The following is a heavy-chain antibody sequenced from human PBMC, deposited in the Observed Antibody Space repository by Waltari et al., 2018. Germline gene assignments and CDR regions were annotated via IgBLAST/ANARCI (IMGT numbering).Heavy chain of an antibody. Sequence: QLQLQESGPGLVKPSETLSLTCTVSGGSISSSSYYWGWIRQPPGKGLEWIGSIDYSGSTYYNPALKSRVTISVDTSKNQFSLKLSSVTAADTAVYYCARHLPQRRVRVDAFDIWGQGTMVTVSS. V-gene: IGHV4-39*01. CDR1: GGSISSSSYY. CDR3: ARHLPQRRVRVDAFDI. J-gene: IGHJ3*02. D-gene: IGHD3-10*01. CDR2: IDYSGST.